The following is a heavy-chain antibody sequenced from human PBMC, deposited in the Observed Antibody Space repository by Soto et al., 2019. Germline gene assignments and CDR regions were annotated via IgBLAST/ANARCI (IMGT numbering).Heavy chain of an antibody. D-gene: IGHD3-10*01. Sequence: QVQLVQSGAEVKEPGSSVKVSCKASGGTFRTFAISWVRQAPGQGPEWMGGIIPVFGTPNYAQKFQGRVTITADESRRTASMGLSSLGSEDTAVNYWARGGGTMFRGPLVSGLAVGAQGTTVTVSS. V-gene: IGHV1-69*01. J-gene: IGHJ6*02. CDR2: IIPVFGTP. CDR3: ARGGGTMFRGPLVSGLAV. CDR1: GGTFRTFA.